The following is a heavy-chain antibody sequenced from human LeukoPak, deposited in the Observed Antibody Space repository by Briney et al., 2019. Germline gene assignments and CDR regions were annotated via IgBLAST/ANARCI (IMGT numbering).Heavy chain of an antibody. CDR3: AREWDYDSSGYYYYY. J-gene: IGHJ4*02. Sequence: GASVKVSCKASGGTFSKYAISWVRQAPGQGLEWMGGVIPLFGTANYAQKFQGRVTITADESTSTAYMELSSLRSDDTAVYYCAREWDYDSSGYYYYYWGQGTLVTVSS. D-gene: IGHD3-22*01. V-gene: IGHV1-69*13. CDR2: VIPLFGTA. CDR1: GGTFSKYA.